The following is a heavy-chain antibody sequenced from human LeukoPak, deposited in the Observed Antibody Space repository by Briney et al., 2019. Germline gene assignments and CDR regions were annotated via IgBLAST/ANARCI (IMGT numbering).Heavy chain of an antibody. J-gene: IGHJ4*02. Sequence: GGSLRLSCVASGFTFSSYAMHWVRQAPGKGLEWVAVISYDGSNKYYADSVKGRFTISRDNSKNTLYLQMNSLRAEDTAVYYCATMTPFDYWGQGTLVTVSS. V-gene: IGHV3-30-3*01. CDR2: ISYDGSNK. CDR3: ATMTPFDY. D-gene: IGHD4-17*01. CDR1: GFTFSSYA.